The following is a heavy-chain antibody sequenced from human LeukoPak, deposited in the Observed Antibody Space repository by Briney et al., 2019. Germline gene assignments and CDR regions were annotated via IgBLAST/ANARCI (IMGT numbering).Heavy chain of an antibody. CDR3: ARDVEFRYGGYEVGTFDI. J-gene: IGHJ3*02. CDR2: IYYSGST. D-gene: IGHD5-12*01. V-gene: IGHV4-30-4*01. Sequence: SETLSLTCTVSGGSISSGDYYWSWFRQPPGKGLEWVGYIYYSGSTYYNPSLKSRVTISIDTSKNQFSLRLISVTAADTAVYYCARDVEFRYGGYEVGTFDIWGQGTLVTVSS. CDR1: GGSISSGDYY.